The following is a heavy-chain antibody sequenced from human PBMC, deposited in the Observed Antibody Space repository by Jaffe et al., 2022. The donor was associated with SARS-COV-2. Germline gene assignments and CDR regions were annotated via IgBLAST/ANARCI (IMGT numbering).Heavy chain of an antibody. CDR1: GFTITRHW. Sequence: EERLVESGGGLTRPGGSLRLSCAASGFTITRHWMHWVRQAPGKGLVWISRINSDGTHTTYADSVKGRFTTSRDNAKNILYLQMNSLRAEDTAVYYCAREYYYGSGSWIDPWGQGTLVTVSS. V-gene: IGHV3-74*01. CDR3: AREYYYGSGSWIDP. CDR2: INSDGTHT. D-gene: IGHD3-10*01. J-gene: IGHJ5*02.